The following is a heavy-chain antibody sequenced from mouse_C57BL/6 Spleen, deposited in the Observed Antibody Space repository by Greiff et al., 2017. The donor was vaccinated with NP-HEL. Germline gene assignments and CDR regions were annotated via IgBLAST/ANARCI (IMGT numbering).Heavy chain of an antibody. J-gene: IGHJ3*01. CDR2: IYPGSGST. Sequence: QVQLQQPGAELVKPGASVKMSCKASGYTFTSYWITWVKQRPGQGLEWIGDIYPGSGSTNYNEKFKSKATLTVDTSSSTAYMQLSSLTSEDSAVYYCARLRGSTSAWFAYWGQGTLVTVSA. CDR3: ARLRGSTSAWFAY. D-gene: IGHD1-1*01. V-gene: IGHV1-55*01. CDR1: GYTFTSYW.